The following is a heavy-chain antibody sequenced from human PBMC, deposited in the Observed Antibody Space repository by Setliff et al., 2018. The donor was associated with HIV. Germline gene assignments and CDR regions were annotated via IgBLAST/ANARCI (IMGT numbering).Heavy chain of an antibody. V-gene: IGHV4-4*07. D-gene: IGHD3-22*01. CDR2: IYTSGST. Sequence: PSETLSLTCTVSGASLINSDYSWTWIRQHPETGLAWIGRIYTSGSTNYNPSLKSRVTMSVDTSKNQFSLKLSSVTAADTAVYYCARGTIVVVPDAFDIWGQGTMVTVSS. J-gene: IGHJ3*02. CDR1: GASLINSDYS. CDR3: ARGTIVVVPDAFDI.